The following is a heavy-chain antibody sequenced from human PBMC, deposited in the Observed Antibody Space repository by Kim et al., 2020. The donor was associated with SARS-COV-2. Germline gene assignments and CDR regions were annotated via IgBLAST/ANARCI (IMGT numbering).Heavy chain of an antibody. CDR2: ISYDGSNK. J-gene: IGHJ3*02. V-gene: IGHV3-30*04. CDR1: GFTFSSYA. Sequence: GGSLRLSCAASGFTFSSYAMHWVRQAPGKGLEWVAVISYDGSNKYYADSVKGRFTISRDNSKNTLYLQMNSLRAEDTAVYYCARDPHIRGPGDAFDIWG. D-gene: IGHD1-1*01. CDR3: ARDPHIRGPGDAFDI.